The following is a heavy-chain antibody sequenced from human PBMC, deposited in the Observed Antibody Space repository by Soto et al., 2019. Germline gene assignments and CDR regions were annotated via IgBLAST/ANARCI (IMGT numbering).Heavy chain of an antibody. V-gene: IGHV4-31*03. D-gene: IGHD3-9*01. CDR3: ARTTFSDMFTAYYSLFDY. CDR2: ISDSGSS. Sequence: QVQLQESGPGLVKPSQTLTLTCTVSGGSISSGSFYWSWIRQHPGKGLEWIGNISDSGSSYYNPSLESRVTISVDTSKNQFSLKLSAVTAADTAVYFCARTTFSDMFTAYYSLFDYWGQGTLVTVSS. CDR1: GGSISSGSFY. J-gene: IGHJ4*02.